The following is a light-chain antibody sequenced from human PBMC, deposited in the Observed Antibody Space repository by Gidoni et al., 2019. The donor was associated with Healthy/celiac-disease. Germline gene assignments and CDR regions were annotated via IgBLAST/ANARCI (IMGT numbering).Light chain of an antibody. J-gene: IGKJ4*01. CDR1: QSVSSY. V-gene: IGKV3-11*01. CDR2: DAS. CDR3: QQRSNWPPLT. Sequence: IVLTQSPAILSLSPGERATLSCRASQSVSSYLAWYQQKPGHAPRLLIYDASNRATGIPARFSGSGSGTDFTLTISSLEPEDCAVYYWQQRSNWPPLTFGGGTKVEIK.